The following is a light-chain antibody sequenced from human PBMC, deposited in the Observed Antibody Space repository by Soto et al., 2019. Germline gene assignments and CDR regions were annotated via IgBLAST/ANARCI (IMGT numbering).Light chain of an antibody. CDR1: QSVSSTY. CDR2: GAT. J-gene: IGKJ4*01. V-gene: IGKV3-20*01. CDR3: QQYGSSPTT. Sequence: EIVLTQSPGTLSLSPGERATLSCRASQSVSSTYLVWYQQKPGQAPRLLIYGATSRASGIPDRFSGSGSGTDFTLTISRLEPEDFAVYYCQQYGSSPTTFGGGTKVDIK.